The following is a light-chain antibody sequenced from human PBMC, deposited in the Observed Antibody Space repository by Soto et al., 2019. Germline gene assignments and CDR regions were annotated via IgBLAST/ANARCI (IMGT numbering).Light chain of an antibody. CDR1: QSISSW. V-gene: IGKV1-5*03. CDR3: QQYNSYSQT. CDR2: KAS. J-gene: IGKJ1*01. Sequence: DIQMTQSPSTLSASVGDRVTITCRASQSISSWLAWYQQKPGKAPKLLIYKASSLESGVPSRFSGSGSGTEFTLTISXLQPDDSATYYCQQYNSYSQTFGQGTRWISN.